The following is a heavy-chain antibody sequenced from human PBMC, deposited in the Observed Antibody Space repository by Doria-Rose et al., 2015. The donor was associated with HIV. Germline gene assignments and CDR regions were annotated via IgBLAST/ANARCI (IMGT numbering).Heavy chain of an antibody. CDR3: ARIKSSRWYHKYYLDF. CDR2: MFSDDER. CDR1: GVSLSSPGMG. V-gene: IGHV2-26*01. Sequence: SGPVLVKPTETLTLTCTVSGVSLSSPGMGVSWIRQPPGKALEWLANMFSDDERSYKTSLKSRLTISRGTSKSQAVLTMTDMDPVDTATYYCARIKSSRWYHKYYLDFWGQGTLVIVSA. J-gene: IGHJ4*02. D-gene: IGHD6-13*01.